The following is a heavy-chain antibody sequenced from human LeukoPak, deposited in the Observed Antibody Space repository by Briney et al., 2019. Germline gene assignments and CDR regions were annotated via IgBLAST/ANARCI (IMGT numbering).Heavy chain of an antibody. CDR1: GGSISSTSYY. CDR3: ARHPYHYYDSSGYARFDY. V-gene: IGHV4-39*01. J-gene: IGHJ4*02. D-gene: IGHD3-22*01. Sequence: KPSETLSLTCTVSGGSISSTSYYWGWIRQPPGKGLEWIGSIYYSGSTYYNPSLKSRVTISVDTSKNQFSLKPSSVTAADTAVYYCARHPYHYYDSSGYARFDYWGQGTLVTVSS. CDR2: IYYSGST.